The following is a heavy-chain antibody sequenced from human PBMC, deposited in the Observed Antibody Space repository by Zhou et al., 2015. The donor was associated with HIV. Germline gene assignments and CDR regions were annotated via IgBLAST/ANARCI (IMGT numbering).Heavy chain of an antibody. J-gene: IGHJ2*01. CDR2: IIPIFGTA. V-gene: IGHV1-69*06. Sequence: QVQLVQSGAEVKKPGSSVKVSCKASGGTFSSYAISWVRQAPGQGLEWMGGIIPIFGTANYAQKFQGRVTITADKSTSTAYMELSSLRSEDTAVYYCARDIGVTIDGIAVAEPPFDLWGRGTLVTVSS. D-gene: IGHD6-19*01. CDR3: ARDIGVTIDGIAVAEPPFDL. CDR1: GGTFSSYA.